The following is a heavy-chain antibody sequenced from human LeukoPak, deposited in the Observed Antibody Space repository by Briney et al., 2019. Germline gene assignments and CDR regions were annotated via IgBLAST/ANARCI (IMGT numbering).Heavy chain of an antibody. Sequence: SVKVSCKAFGGTFSSYAISWVRQAPGQGLEWMGRIIPILGIANYAQKFQGRVTITADKSTSTAYMELSSLRSEDTAVYYCARGRIANSYGMDVWGQGTTVTVSS. J-gene: IGHJ6*02. D-gene: IGHD2-15*01. CDR3: ARGRIANSYGMDV. CDR2: IIPILGIA. CDR1: GGTFSSYA. V-gene: IGHV1-69*04.